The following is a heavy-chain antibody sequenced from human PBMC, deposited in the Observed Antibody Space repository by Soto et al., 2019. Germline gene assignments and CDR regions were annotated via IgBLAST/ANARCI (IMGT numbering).Heavy chain of an antibody. CDR3: ARHGYSSGWYTDYYGMDV. CDR1: GYSFTSYW. J-gene: IGHJ6*02. Sequence: GESLKISCKGSGYSFTSYWIGWVRQMPGKGLEWMGIIYPGDSDTRYSPSFQGQVTISADKSISTAYLQWSSLKASDTAMYYCARHGYSSGWYTDYYGMDVWGQGTTVTVSS. D-gene: IGHD6-19*01. CDR2: IYPGDSDT. V-gene: IGHV5-51*01.